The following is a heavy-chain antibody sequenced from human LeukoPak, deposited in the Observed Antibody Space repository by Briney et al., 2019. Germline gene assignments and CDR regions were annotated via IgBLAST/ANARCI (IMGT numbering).Heavy chain of an antibody. D-gene: IGHD5-24*01. Sequence: GGSLRLSCTASGFTFSGSTVHWVRQASGKGLEWVGRMRSKANSFVTTYTTSVQGRFTISRDDSKNTAYLQMNSLRTEDTALYYCTTDQFNSFDIWGRGTMVTVSS. J-gene: IGHJ3*02. CDR3: TTDQFNSFDI. CDR1: GFTFSGST. CDR2: MRSKANSFVT. V-gene: IGHV3-73*01.